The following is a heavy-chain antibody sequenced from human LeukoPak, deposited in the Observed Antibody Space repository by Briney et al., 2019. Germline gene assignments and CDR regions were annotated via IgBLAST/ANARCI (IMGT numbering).Heavy chain of an antibody. V-gene: IGHV1-46*01. CDR3: ARDHGLWIFGVSYYMDV. J-gene: IGHJ6*03. CDR2: INPSGGST. CDR1: GYTFTSYY. D-gene: IGHD3-3*01. Sequence: GASVKVSCKASGYTFTSYYMHWVRQAPGQGLEWMGLINPSGGSTSYAQKFQGRVTMTRDMSTSTVYMELSSLRSEDTAVYYCARDHGLWIFGVSYYMDVWGKGTTVTISS.